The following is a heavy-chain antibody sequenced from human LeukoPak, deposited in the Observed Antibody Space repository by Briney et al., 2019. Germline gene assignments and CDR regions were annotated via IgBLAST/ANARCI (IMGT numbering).Heavy chain of an antibody. V-gene: IGHV3-21*01. CDR1: GFTFSSYS. CDR2: ISSSSSYI. J-gene: IGHJ6*02. D-gene: IGHD4-17*01. Sequence: GGSLRLSCAASGFTFSSYSMNWVRQAPGKGLEWVSSISSSSSYIYYADSVKGRFTISRDNAKNSLYLQMNSLRAEDTAVYYCARESSLKGGDYGYYYGMDVWGQGTTVTVSS. CDR3: ARESSLKGGDYGYYYGMDV.